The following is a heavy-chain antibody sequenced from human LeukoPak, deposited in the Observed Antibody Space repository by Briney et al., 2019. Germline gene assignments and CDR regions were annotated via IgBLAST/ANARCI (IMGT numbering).Heavy chain of an antibody. D-gene: IGHD3-16*02. CDR1: GGSFSGYY. CDR3: ASLGRMITFGGVIAASDY. CDR2: INHSGST. Sequence: PSETLSLTCAVYGGSFSGYYWSWIRQPPGKGLEWIGEINHSGSTNYNPSLKSRVTISVGTSKNQFSLKLSSVTAADTAVYYCASLGRMITFGGVIAASDYWGQGTLVTVSS. J-gene: IGHJ4*02. V-gene: IGHV4-34*01.